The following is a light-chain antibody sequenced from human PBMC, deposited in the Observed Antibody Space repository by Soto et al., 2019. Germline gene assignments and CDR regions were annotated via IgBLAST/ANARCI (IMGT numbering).Light chain of an antibody. CDR3: RSFDTNLRGSV. V-gene: IGLV1-40*01. Sequence: QSVLTQPPSVSWAPGQRVTISCSGTSSNIAACYDVHWYHQLPGTAPKLLIFGNNNRPSGVPARFSASRSGTSASLAITGLQAEDEADYYCRSFDTNLRGSVFGGGTKLTVL. CDR2: GNN. CDR1: SSNIAACYD. J-gene: IGLJ3*02.